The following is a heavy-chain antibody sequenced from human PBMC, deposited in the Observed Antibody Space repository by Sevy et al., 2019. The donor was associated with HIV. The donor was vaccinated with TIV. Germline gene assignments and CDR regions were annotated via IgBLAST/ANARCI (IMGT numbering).Heavy chain of an antibody. D-gene: IGHD6-13*01. J-gene: IGHJ4*02. CDR1: GFTFSSYS. CDR2: ISSSSSYI. Sequence: GGSLRLSCAASGFTFSSYSMNWVRQAPGKGLEWVSSISSSSSYIYYADSVKGRFTISRDNAKNSLYLQMNSLRAEDTAVYYCAIPNQKYSSSWFLGYWGQGTLVTVSS. CDR3: AIPNQKYSSSWFLGY. V-gene: IGHV3-21*01.